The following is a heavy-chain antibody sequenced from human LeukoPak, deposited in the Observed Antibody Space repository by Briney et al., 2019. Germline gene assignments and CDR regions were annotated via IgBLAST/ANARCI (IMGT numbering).Heavy chain of an antibody. V-gene: IGHV1-8*01. CDR2: MNPNSGNT. J-gene: IGHJ5*02. D-gene: IGHD3-10*01. CDR3: ARGTGEYYYGSGSWYNWFDP. CDR1: GYAFTSYD. Sequence: ASVKVSCKASGYAFTSYDINWVRQATGQGLEWMGWMNPNSGNTGYAQKFQGRVTMTRNTFISTAYMELSSLRSEDTAVYYCARGTGEYYYGSGSWYNWFDPWGQGTLVTVSS.